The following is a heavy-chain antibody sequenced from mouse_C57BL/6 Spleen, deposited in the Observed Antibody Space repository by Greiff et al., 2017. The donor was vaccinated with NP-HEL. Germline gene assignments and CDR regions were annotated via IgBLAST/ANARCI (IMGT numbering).Heavy chain of an antibody. CDR3: AKTRDWDEGYFDV. J-gene: IGHJ1*03. CDR1: GFSLTSYG. Sequence: VQLVESGPGLVQPSQSLSITCTVSGFSLTSYGVHWVRQSPGKGLEWLGVIWRGGSTDYNAAFMSRLSITKDNSKSQVFFKMNSLQADDTAIYYCAKTRDWDEGYFDVWGTGTTVTVSS. D-gene: IGHD4-1*01. V-gene: IGHV2-5*01. CDR2: IWRGGST.